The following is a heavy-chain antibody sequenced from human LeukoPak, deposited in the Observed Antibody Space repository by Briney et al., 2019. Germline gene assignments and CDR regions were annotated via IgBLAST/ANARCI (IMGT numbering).Heavy chain of an antibody. D-gene: IGHD6-19*01. V-gene: IGHV3-7*03. Sequence: PGGSLRLSCAASGFTFSSYWMSWVRQAPGKGPEWVANIRQDESERYFADSVKGRFTISRDNAKNSLILQMNSLRADDMAVYYCVKDIVTVAGTGVDVFDIWGLGTMVTVSS. J-gene: IGHJ3*02. CDR3: VKDIVTVAGTGVDVFDI. CDR1: GFTFSSYW. CDR2: IRQDESER.